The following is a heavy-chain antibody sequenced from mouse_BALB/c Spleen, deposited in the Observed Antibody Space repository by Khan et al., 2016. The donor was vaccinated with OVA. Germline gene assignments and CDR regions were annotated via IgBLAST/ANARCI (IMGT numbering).Heavy chain of an antibody. D-gene: IGHD1-1*01. CDR1: GYSITSNYA. CDR3: ARGNYYGYYFDY. V-gene: IGHV3-2*02. Sequence: EVQLFESGPGLVKPSQSLSLTCTVTGYSITSNYAWNWIRQFPGNKLEWMGYISYSGSTTYNPSLKSRISITRDTSKNQFFLQLKSVTTEDTATYYCARGNYYGYYFDYWGQGTSLTVSS. J-gene: IGHJ2*02. CDR2: ISYSGST.